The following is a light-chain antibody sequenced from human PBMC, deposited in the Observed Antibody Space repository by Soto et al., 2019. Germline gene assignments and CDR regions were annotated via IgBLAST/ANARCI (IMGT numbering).Light chain of an antibody. V-gene: IGKV3-20*01. J-gene: IGKJ1*01. CDR2: GAS. CDR1: QSVSSSY. Sequence: EIVLTQSPGTLSLSPGERATLSCRASQSVSSSYLAWYQQKPGQAPRLLIYGASSRATGIPDRFSGSGSGTDFTLTISRLEPEDLAVYYCQQYCSHPGTFGQGTKVEIK. CDR3: QQYCSHPGT.